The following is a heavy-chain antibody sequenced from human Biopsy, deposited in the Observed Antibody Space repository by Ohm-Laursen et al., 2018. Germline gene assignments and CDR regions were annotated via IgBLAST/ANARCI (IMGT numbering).Heavy chain of an antibody. V-gene: IGHV4-59*11. CDR1: GGSFTGHY. CDR2: ISCTGYT. J-gene: IGHJ4*02. D-gene: IGHD4-23*01. CDR3: ARGSNDSGGLYFPR. Sequence: GTLSLTCTVSGGSFTGHYWSWIRQPPGKGLEWIGHISCTGYTSYNASLKSRVTISVDTSRNHFSLRLSSLTAADTAMYYCARGSNDSGGLYFPRWGQGTLLTVSS.